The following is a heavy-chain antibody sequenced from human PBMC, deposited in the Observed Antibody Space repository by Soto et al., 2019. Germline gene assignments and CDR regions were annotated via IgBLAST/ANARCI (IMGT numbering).Heavy chain of an antibody. CDR3: ARDCSWAEY. V-gene: IGHV1-3*04. D-gene: IGHD6-13*01. Sequence: QVQLVQSGAEVKKPGASVKVSCKASGYTFTSYSMHWVRQAPGQRLEWMGWINTGNGDTKSSQNFQGRVTFTRDTSASTAYMELSSPTSEDTAVYYCARDCSWAEYWGQGTLVTVSS. CDR1: GYTFTSYS. CDR2: INTGNGDT. J-gene: IGHJ4*02.